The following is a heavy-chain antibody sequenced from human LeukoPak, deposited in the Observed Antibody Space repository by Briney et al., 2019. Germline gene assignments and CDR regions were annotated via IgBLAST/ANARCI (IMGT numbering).Heavy chain of an antibody. CDR3: ANGKAGYSYGPDAFDI. CDR2: IIPIFGTA. J-gene: IGHJ3*02. Sequence: RASVKVSCKASGGTFSSYAISWVRQAPGQGLEWMGGIIPIFGTANYAQKFQGRVTITADESTSTAYMELSSLRSEDTAVYYCANGKAGYSYGPDAFDIWGQGTMVTVSS. CDR1: GGTFSSYA. V-gene: IGHV1-69*13. D-gene: IGHD5-18*01.